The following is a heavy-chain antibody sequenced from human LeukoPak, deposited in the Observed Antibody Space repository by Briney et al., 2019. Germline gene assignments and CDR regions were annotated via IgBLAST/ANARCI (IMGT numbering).Heavy chain of an antibody. Sequence: QSGRSLKLSCAASGFTFSSYSMNWVRQAPGKGLEWVSYISSSSSTIYYADSVKGRFTISRDNAKNSLYLQMNSLRAEDTAVYYCARRGGVRLFYYMDVWGKGTTVTVSS. CDR3: ARRGGVRLFYYMDV. CDR2: ISSSSSTI. D-gene: IGHD3-16*01. J-gene: IGHJ6*03. V-gene: IGHV3-48*04. CDR1: GFTFSSYS.